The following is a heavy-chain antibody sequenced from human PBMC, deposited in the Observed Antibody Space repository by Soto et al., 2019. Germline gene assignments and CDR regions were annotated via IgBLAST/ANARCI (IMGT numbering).Heavy chain of an antibody. D-gene: IGHD3-10*01. CDR2: TYYKSKWNN. Sequence: SQRLSLTCVISGDSVSSNSAGWNWIRQSPSRGLEWLGRTYYKSKWNNDYALSVKSRITINPDTSKNQFSLHLYSVTPEDTAVYYCTGITWFRGMDVWGQGTPVTVSS. CDR1: GDSVSSNSAG. V-gene: IGHV6-1*01. CDR3: TGITWFRGMDV. J-gene: IGHJ6*02.